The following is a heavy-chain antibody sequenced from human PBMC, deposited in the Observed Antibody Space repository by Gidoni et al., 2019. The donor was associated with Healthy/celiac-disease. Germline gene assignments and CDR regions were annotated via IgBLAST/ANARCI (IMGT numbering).Heavy chain of an antibody. V-gene: IGHV4-34*01. CDR3: ARVLGSSGYSPYGLDW. J-gene: IGHJ4*02. CDR2: INHSGST. D-gene: IGHD3-22*01. CDR1: GGSFSGYY. Sequence: QVQLQQWGAGLLKPSETLSLTCAVYGGSFSGYYWSWLRQPPGKGLEWIGEINHSGSTNYNPSLKSRVTISVDTSKNQFSLKLSSVTAADTAVYYCARVLGSSGYSPYGLDWWGQGTLVTVSS.